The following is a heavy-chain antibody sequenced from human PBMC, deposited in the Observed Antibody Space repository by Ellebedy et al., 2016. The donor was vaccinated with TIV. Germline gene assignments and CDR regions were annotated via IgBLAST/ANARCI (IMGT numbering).Heavy chain of an antibody. CDR2: IRNKATSYTT. CDR3: VKGHIALDI. CDR1: GFTFSDNY. V-gene: IGHV3-72*01. Sequence: GESLKISCAASGFTFSDNYMDWVRQAPGKGLEWIARIRNKATSYTTEYAASVKGRFTVSRDDSKNSLFLQMNSLQTEDTAVYYCVKGHIALDIWGQGTMVTVSS. J-gene: IGHJ3*02.